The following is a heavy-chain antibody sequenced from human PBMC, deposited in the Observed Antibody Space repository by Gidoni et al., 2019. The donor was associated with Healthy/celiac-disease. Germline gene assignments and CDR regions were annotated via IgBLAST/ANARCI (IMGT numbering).Heavy chain of an antibody. Sequence: QVQLQQWGAGLLKPSETLSLTCAVYGGSFSGYYWSWIRQPPGKGLEWIGEINHSGSTNYNPSLKSRVTISVDTSKNQFSLKLSSVTAADTAVYYCARGPPQTRPLGYYYMDVWGKGTTVTVSS. V-gene: IGHV4-34*01. CDR3: ARGPPQTRPLGYYYMDV. D-gene: IGHD6-6*01. CDR1: GGSFSGYY. CDR2: INHSGST. J-gene: IGHJ6*03.